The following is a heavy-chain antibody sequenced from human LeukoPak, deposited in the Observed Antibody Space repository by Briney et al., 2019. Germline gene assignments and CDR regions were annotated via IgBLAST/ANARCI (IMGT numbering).Heavy chain of an antibody. D-gene: IGHD6-13*01. V-gene: IGHV1-18*01. J-gene: IGHJ4*02. CDR2: ISAYNGNT. CDR1: GYTFTSYG. Sequence: ASVKVSCKASGYTFTSYGISWVRQAPGQGLEWMGWISAYNGNTNYAQKLQGRVTMTTDTSTSTAYMELRSLRSDDTAVYYCARGKFGIAAAGTVADYWGQGTLVTVSS. CDR3: ARGKFGIAAAGTVADY.